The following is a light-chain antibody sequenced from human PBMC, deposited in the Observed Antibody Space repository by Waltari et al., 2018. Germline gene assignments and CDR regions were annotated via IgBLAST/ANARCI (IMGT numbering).Light chain of an antibody. CDR1: HTISTW. V-gene: IGKV1-5*03. J-gene: IGKJ2*01. CDR3: QQYNAYPYS. Sequence: DIQMTQSPFTLSASVGDTVTITCRASHTISTWLAWYQQKPGRAPKVLIYKVSDLESGVPARFRGSGSGTEFTLTISSLQPDDFATYYCQQYNAYPYSFGQGTKLEIK. CDR2: KVS.